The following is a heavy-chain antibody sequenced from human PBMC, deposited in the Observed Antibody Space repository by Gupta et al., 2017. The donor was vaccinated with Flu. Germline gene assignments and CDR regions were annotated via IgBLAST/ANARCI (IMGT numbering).Heavy chain of an antibody. CDR2: IRSKAYDGTT. V-gene: IGHV3-49*03. D-gene: IGHD3-22*01. CDR1: GFTFGDYA. CDR3: ARAPFYYATSGYYFDS. J-gene: IGHJ4*02. Sequence: EVQLVASGGGSVQPGRSLRLSCTASGFTFGDYAMTWFRQAPGKGLEWVGVIRSKAYDGTTDYAASVKGRFTISRDDSKYIAYLQMNSLKTEDTAMYYCARAPFYYATSGYYFDSWGQGTLVTVSS.